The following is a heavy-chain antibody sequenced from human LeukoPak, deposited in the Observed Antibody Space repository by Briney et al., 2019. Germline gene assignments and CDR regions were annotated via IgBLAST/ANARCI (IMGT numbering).Heavy chain of an antibody. V-gene: IGHV1-46*01. Sequence: ASVKVSCKASGYTFTSYYMHWVRQAPGQGLEWMGIINPSGGSTSYAQKFQGRVTMTRDTSTSTVCMELSSLRSEDTAVYYCARRGIVVVPAAHHEYFQHWGQGTLVTVSS. D-gene: IGHD2-2*01. CDR2: INPSGGST. CDR1: GYTFTSYY. CDR3: ARRGIVVVPAAHHEYFQH. J-gene: IGHJ1*01.